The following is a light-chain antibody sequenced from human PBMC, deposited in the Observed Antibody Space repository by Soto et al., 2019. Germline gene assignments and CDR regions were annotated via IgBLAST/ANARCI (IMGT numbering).Light chain of an antibody. CDR3: FSYTSSANYV. V-gene: IGLV2-8*01. Sequence: QSALTQPPSASGSPGQSVTISCTGSSSDVGGYNYVSWYQQHPGKAPKLLIYEVTKRPSGVPDRFSGSKSGNTASLTVSGLQAEDEADYYCFSYTSSANYVFGTGTKVTVL. CDR2: EVT. CDR1: SSDVGGYNY. J-gene: IGLJ1*01.